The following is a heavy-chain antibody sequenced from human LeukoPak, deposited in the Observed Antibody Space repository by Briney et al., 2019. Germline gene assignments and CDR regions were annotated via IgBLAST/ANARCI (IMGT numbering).Heavy chain of an antibody. V-gene: IGHV4-34*01. J-gene: IGHJ5*02. CDR3: ARLGYCSSTSCP. D-gene: IGHD2-2*01. CDR2: INHSGST. CDR1: GGSFSGYY. Sequence: SETLSLTCAVYGGSFSGYYWSWIRQPPGKGLEWIGEINHSGSTTYNPSLKSRVTISVDTSKNQFSLKLSSVTAADTAVYYCARLGYCSSTSCPWGQGTLVTVSS.